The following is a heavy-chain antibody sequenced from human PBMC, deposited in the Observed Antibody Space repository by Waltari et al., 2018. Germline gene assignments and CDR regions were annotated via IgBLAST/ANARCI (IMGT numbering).Heavy chain of an antibody. V-gene: IGHV4-39*01. Sequence: QVQLQESGPGLVKPSETLSLTCTVSGGSIGSSSYYWGWIRQPPGKGLEWIGSIYYSGSTYYNPSLKSRVTISVDPAKNQFSVRVRSVTAADTAVYYCGSQRGPYGDSVAMDVWGQGTTVTVSS. CDR2: IYYSGST. D-gene: IGHD4-17*01. J-gene: IGHJ6*02. CDR1: GGSIGSSSYY. CDR3: GSQRGPYGDSVAMDV.